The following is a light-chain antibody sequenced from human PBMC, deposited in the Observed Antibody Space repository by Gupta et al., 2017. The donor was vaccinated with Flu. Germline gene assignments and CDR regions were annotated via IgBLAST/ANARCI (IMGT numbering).Light chain of an antibody. V-gene: IGKV1-39*01. CDR3: QQSFGIPYT. Sequence: PRLQIYDASTLQSGVPSRFSGSGAGTDFTLAISSLQPDDFATYYCQQSFGIPYTFGEGTKLE. J-gene: IGKJ2*01. CDR2: DAS.